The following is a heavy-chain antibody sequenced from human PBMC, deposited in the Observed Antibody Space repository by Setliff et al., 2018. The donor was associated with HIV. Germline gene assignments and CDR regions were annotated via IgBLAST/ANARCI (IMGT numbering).Heavy chain of an antibody. Sequence: PGGSLRLSCAASGFTFSDYYMSWIRQAPGKGLEWVADINGYGKIIYYADFVEGRFTISRDNANRSLSLQVNTLRAEDTAVYYCARGRHYDSSGYYRGYFQNWGQGTLVTVSS. CDR3: ARGRHYDSSGYYRGYFQN. CDR1: GFTFSDYY. D-gene: IGHD3-22*01. V-gene: IGHV3-11*04. J-gene: IGHJ1*01. CDR2: INGYGKII.